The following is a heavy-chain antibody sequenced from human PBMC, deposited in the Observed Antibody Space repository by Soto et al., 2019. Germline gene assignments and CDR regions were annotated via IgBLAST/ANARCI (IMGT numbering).Heavy chain of an antibody. CDR2: IYYSGST. Sequence: SETLSLTCTVSGGSISSGDYYWSWIRQPPGKGLEWIGYIYYSGSTNYNPSLKSRVTISVDTSKNQFSLKLSSVTAADTAVYYCAIDRYSTTYYERGPWFDPWGQGTLVTVSS. CDR1: GGSISSGDYY. V-gene: IGHV4-61*08. D-gene: IGHD3-16*02. J-gene: IGHJ5*02. CDR3: AIDRYSTTYYERGPWFDP.